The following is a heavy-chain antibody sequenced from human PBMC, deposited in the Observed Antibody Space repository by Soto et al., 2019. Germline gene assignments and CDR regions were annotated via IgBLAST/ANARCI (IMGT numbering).Heavy chain of an antibody. CDR3: ARDQSGSGWSWYFDL. D-gene: IGHD6-19*01. CDR1: GGTFSSYA. Sequence: QVQLVQSEAEVKKPGSSVKVSCKASGGTFSSYAISWVRQAPGQGLEWMGGIIPIFGTANYAQKVQGRVTITADESTSTAYMELSSLRSEDTAVYYCARDQSGSGWSWYFDLWGRGTLVTVSS. J-gene: IGHJ2*01. V-gene: IGHV1-69*12. CDR2: IIPIFGTA.